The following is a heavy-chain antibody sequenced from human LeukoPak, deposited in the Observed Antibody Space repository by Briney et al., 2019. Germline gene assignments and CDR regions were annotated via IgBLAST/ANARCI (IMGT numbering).Heavy chain of an antibody. J-gene: IGHJ5*02. CDR3: ARPDLRRGLRFDP. CDR1: GFTFSNYW. D-gene: IGHD4-11*01. V-gene: IGHV3-74*01. CDR2: INNDGSST. Sequence: GGSLRLSCAASGFTFSNYWMHWVRQAPGKGLVWVSCINNDGSSTDYADSVKGRFTISRHNAKNTLYLQMNSLRAEDTAVYYCARPDLRRGLRFDPWGQGTLVTVSS.